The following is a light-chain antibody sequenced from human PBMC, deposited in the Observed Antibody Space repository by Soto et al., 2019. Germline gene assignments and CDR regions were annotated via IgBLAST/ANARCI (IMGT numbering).Light chain of an antibody. CDR3: QQYGSSPPLT. Sequence: MVLTQSPGTLSLSPGERATLSCRASQSVSSSYLAWYQQKPGQAPRLLIYGASSRATGIPDRFSGSGSGTDFTLTISRLEPEDFAVYYCQQYGSSPPLTFGGGTKVDIK. J-gene: IGKJ4*01. CDR2: GAS. V-gene: IGKV3-20*01. CDR1: QSVSSSY.